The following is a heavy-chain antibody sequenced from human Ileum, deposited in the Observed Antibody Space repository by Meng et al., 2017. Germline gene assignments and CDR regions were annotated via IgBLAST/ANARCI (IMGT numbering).Heavy chain of an antibody. Sequence: QGGREGAGPGVVGPSGTLSLICAVSGGSVSSSGYQWGWIRQPPGKGLEWIGYASTNYNPSLKSRVTISVDTSKNQFSLKLTSVTAADTAVYYCARDHWGSLDYWGQGVLVTVSS. CDR2: AST. CDR1: GGSVSSSGYQ. J-gene: IGHJ4*02. V-gene: IGHV4-61*08. D-gene: IGHD7-27*01. CDR3: ARDHWGSLDY.